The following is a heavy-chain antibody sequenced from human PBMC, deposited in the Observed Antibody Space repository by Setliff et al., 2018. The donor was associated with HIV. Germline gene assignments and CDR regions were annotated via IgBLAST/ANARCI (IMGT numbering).Heavy chain of an antibody. J-gene: IGHJ5*02. CDR2: IYYSGST. CDR1: GGSISSHY. Sequence: KPSETLSLTCTVSGGSISSHYWSWIRQPPGKGLEWIGYIYYSGSTNYNPSLKSRVTISVDTSKNHFSLKLNSVTAADTAVYYCARDTNPLDPNFWSGYSRGWFDPWGQGTLVTVS. V-gene: IGHV4-59*11. D-gene: IGHD3-3*01. CDR3: ARDTNPLDPNFWSGYSRGWFDP.